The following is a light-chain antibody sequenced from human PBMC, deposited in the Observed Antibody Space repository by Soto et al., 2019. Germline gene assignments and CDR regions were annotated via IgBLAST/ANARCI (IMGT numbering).Light chain of an antibody. CDR1: QSISSW. CDR2: DAS. J-gene: IGKJ4*01. CDR3: QQYNSFPLT. V-gene: IGKV1-5*01. Sequence: DIQITQSPSTLSASVGDRVTMACRASQSISSWLAWYQQKPGKAPKLLIYDASSLESGVPSRFSGSGSGTDFTLTISSLQPEDFATYYCQQYNSFPLTFGGGTKVDIK.